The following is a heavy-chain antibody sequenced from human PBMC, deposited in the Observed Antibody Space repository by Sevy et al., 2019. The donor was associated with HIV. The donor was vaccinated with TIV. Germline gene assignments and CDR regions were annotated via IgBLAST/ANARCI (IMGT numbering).Heavy chain of an antibody. V-gene: IGHV4-59*13. Sequence: SETLSLTCTVSGGSITGYFWSWMRQPPGKGLEWIGNIHYSGRTNYNPSLTSRVTISVDTSENHFSLRLTSVTAADTAVYYCARLHTNGFVNSWGQGTLVTVSS. D-gene: IGHD2-8*01. CDR3: ARLHTNGFVNS. J-gene: IGHJ4*02. CDR2: IHYSGRT. CDR1: GGSITGYF.